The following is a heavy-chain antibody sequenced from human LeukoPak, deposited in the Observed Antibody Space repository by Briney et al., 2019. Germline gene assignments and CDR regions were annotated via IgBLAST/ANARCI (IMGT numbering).Heavy chain of an antibody. J-gene: IGHJ4*02. CDR3: VRGGQGRDDYFDY. CDR2: IGGGGDAI. CDR1: GFSFRSYS. V-gene: IGHV3-48*04. Sequence: GGSLRLSCTASGFSFRSYSLNWVRQSPGKGLEWISYIGGGGDAIYYAESVRGRFTIPRDNARNSVYLQVNSLRVEDTAVYYCVRGGQGRDDYFDYWGQGTLVTVSS.